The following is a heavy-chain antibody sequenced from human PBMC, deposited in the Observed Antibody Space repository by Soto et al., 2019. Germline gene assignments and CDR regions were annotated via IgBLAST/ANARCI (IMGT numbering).Heavy chain of an antibody. CDR1: GGSIRSSNW. Sequence: QVQLQESGPGLVKPSGTLSLTCAVSGGSIRSSNWWTWVRQPPGKGLEWIGEIDHSGSTNYNPSLKSRVTVSVDKSENQVSRKLSSVTAADTAVYYCARERTRGAFDIWGQGTMVTVSS. CDR3: ARERTRGAFDI. J-gene: IGHJ3*02. CDR2: IDHSGST. V-gene: IGHV4-4*02. D-gene: IGHD3-10*01.